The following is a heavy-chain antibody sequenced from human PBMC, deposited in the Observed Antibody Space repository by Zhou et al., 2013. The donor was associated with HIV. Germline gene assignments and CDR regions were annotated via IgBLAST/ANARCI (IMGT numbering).Heavy chain of an antibody. CDR1: GFTLSNYH. D-gene: IGHD6-13*01. CDR3: ASGYASSWYFATFDY. J-gene: IGHJ4*02. V-gene: IGHV3-48*01. CDR2: ISKTTSAI. Sequence: EVQLVESGGGLVQPGGSLRLSCAASGFTLSNYHMNWVRQAPGKGLEWVSYISKTTSAIYYADSVKGRFTISRDNAKNSVYLQMNSLRAEDTAVYYCASGYASSWYFATFDYWGQGTLVSVSS.